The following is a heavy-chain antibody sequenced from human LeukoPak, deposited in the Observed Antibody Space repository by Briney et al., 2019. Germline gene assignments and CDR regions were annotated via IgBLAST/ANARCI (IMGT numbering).Heavy chain of an antibody. CDR2: ISGSGGST. CDR3: AKIPCSSTSCNNWFDP. J-gene: IGHJ5*02. Sequence: GGSLRLSCAASGFTFSSYAMSWVRQAPGKGLEWVSSISGSGGSTYYADSVKGRFTISRDNSKNTLYLQMTSLRAEDTAVYYCAKIPCSSTSCNNWFDPWGQGTLVTVSS. D-gene: IGHD2-2*01. CDR1: GFTFSSYA. V-gene: IGHV3-23*01.